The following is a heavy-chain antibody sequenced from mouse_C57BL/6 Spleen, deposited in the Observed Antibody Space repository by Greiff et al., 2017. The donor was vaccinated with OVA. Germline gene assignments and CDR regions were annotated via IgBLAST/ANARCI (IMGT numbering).Heavy chain of an antibody. J-gene: IGHJ4*01. CDR1: GFTFSSYG. V-gene: IGHV5-6*01. Sequence: EVLVVESGGDLVKPGGSLKLSCAASGFTFSSYGMSWVRQTPDKRLEWVATISSGGSYTYYPDSVKGRFTISRDNAKNTLYLQMSSLKSEDTAMYYCASLRDYWGQGTSVTVSS. CDR2: ISSGGSYT. CDR3: ASLRDY.